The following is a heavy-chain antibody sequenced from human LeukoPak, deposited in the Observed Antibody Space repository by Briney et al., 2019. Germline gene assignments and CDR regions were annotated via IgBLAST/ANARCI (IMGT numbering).Heavy chain of an antibody. CDR3: ARPDYFSSHD. CDR2: IYPDDSRT. J-gene: IGHJ4*02. V-gene: IGHV5-51*01. Sequence: GESLKISCRASGYNFPKSWIGWVRQMPGKGLEWVAIIYPDDSRTNYSPSFQGHVTISVDRSINTAYLQWSSLGASDTAMYYCARPDYFSSHDWGQGTLVTVST. D-gene: IGHD3-16*01. CDR1: GYNFPKSW.